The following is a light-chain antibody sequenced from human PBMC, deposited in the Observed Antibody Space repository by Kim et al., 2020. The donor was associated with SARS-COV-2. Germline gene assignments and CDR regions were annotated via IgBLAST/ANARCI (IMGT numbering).Light chain of an antibody. Sequence: VVLTQSPLSLPVNLGQPASISCRSSQSLLHSDGNTYLNWFQQRPGQSPRRLIYAISNRDSGVPDRFSGSGSGNTFTLRISRVEAEDVGLYYCMQGTHSWTFGQGTKVDIK. CDR3: MQGTHSWT. J-gene: IGKJ1*01. CDR2: AIS. V-gene: IGKV2-30*02. CDR1: QSLLHSDGNTY.